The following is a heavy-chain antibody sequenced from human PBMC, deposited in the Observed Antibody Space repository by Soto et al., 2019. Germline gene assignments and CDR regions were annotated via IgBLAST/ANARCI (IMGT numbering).Heavy chain of an antibody. CDR3: ARERSYSSSWYTYYYYGMDV. Sequence: ASVKVSCKAIGYSFTSHYMHWVRQAPGQGLEWMGWINPNSGGTNYAQKFQGWVTMTRDTSISTAYMELSRLRSDDTAVYYCARERSYSSSWYTYYYYGMDVWGQGTTVTVSS. D-gene: IGHD6-13*01. CDR1: GYSFTSHY. V-gene: IGHV1-2*04. J-gene: IGHJ6*02. CDR2: INPNSGGT.